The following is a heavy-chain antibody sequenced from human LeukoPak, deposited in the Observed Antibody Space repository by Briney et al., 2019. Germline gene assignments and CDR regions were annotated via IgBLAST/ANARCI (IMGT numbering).Heavy chain of an antibody. V-gene: IGHV1-69*05. J-gene: IGHJ5*01. Sequence: ASMKVSCKASGGTFSPYAISWVRQAPGQGLEWMGRITSKFGAASYAQKFQGRVSITTDESTNTAYMNLSSLRSEDTAMYYCARDVGYNYLNWFVCWGQGTLVTVSS. D-gene: IGHD5-24*01. CDR3: ARDVGYNYLNWFVC. CDR1: GGTFSPYA. CDR2: ITSKFGAA.